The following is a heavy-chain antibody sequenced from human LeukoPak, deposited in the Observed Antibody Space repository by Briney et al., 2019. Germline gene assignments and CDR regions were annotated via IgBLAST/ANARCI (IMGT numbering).Heavy chain of an antibody. Sequence: GGSLRLSCAASGFTFSNSWMNWVRQAPGKGLEWVGRIKSKTDGGTADYPTPVKGRFTISRDDSKNTLYLQMNSLRAEDTAVYYCARVAGSGSYYSATLDYWGQGTLVTVSS. D-gene: IGHD3-10*01. V-gene: IGHV3-15*01. CDR3: ARVAGSGSYYSATLDY. J-gene: IGHJ4*02. CDR2: IKSKTDGGTA. CDR1: GFTFSNSW.